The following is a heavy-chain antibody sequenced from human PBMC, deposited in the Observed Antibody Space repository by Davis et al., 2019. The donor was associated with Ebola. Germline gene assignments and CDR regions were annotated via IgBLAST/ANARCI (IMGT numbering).Heavy chain of an antibody. Sequence: SETLSLTCTVSGGSISSSSYYWGWIRQPPGKGLEWIGSIYYSGSTYYNPSLKSRVTISVDTSKNQFSLKLSSVTAADTAVYYCATYTPHYYDSNGYYSSYYFDYWGQGTLVTVSS. CDR2: IYYSGST. CDR1: GGSISSSSYY. CDR3: ATYTPHYYDSNGYYSSYYFDY. D-gene: IGHD3-22*01. V-gene: IGHV4-39*01. J-gene: IGHJ4*02.